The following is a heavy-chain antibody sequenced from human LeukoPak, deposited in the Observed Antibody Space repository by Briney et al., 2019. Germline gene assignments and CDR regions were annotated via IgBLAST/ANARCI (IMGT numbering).Heavy chain of an antibody. Sequence: GGSLRLSCAASGFTFSSYGMHWVRQAPGKGLEWVAVISYDGSNKYYADSVKGRFTISRDNSKNTLYLQMNSLRAEDTAVYYCANADCGGDCYPGYYFDYWGQGTLVTVSS. D-gene: IGHD2-21*02. CDR3: ANADCGGDCYPGYYFDY. J-gene: IGHJ4*02. CDR2: ISYDGSNK. V-gene: IGHV3-30*18. CDR1: GFTFSSYG.